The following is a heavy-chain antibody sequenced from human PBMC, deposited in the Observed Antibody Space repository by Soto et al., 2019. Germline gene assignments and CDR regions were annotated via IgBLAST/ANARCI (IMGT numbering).Heavy chain of an antibody. CDR1: GFTFSSYA. Sequence: GSLRLSCAASGFTFSSYAMSCVRQAPGKGLEWVSAISGSGGSTYYADSVKGRFAICRDNSKNTLYLRMNSLRAEDTAVYYCAKDSTTFGATGFWFDPWGQGTLVTVSS. D-gene: IGHD3-9*01. CDR3: AKDSTTFGATGFWFDP. J-gene: IGHJ5*02. CDR2: ISGSGGST. V-gene: IGHV3-23*01.